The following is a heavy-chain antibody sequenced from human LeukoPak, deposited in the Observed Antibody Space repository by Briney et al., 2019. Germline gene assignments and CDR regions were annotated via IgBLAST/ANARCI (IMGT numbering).Heavy chain of an antibody. CDR2: ICGSGSTT. V-gene: IGHV3-23*01. Sequence: GGSLRLSCAASASTFSNYAMNWVRQAPGKGLEWISPICGSGSTTYYADSIKGRFIISRDNSKNTLYLQMNSLRAEDSAVYYCAKGEAHAFWSGYYFDYWGQGTLVTVSS. CDR3: AKGEAHAFWSGYYFDY. D-gene: IGHD3-3*01. CDR1: ASTFSNYA. J-gene: IGHJ4*02.